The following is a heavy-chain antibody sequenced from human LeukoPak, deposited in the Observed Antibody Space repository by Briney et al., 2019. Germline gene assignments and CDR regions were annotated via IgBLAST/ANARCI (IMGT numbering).Heavy chain of an antibody. D-gene: IGHD2-15*01. J-gene: IGHJ6*04. Sequence: ASVKVSCKASGYTFTDLTEYYIHWVRQAPGQGLEWMGWINPNNGGTKYAQKLQGRVTVTTDTSTSTAYMELRSLRSDDTAVYYCARDMVVAATTEGYGMDVWGKGTTVTVSS. CDR3: ARDMVVAATTEGYGMDV. CDR2: INPNNGGT. CDR1: GYTFTDLTEYY. V-gene: IGHV1-18*04.